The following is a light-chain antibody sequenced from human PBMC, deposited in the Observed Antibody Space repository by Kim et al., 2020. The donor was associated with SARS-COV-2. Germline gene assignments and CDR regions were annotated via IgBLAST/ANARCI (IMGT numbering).Light chain of an antibody. V-gene: IGKV3-15*01. J-gene: IGKJ1*01. CDR1: QSVTFS. Sequence: EVVMTQSPATLSVSPGERATLSCRASQSVTFSLAWYQQKPGQAPRLLVYGASTRATGIPARFSGSGSGTEFTLTISSLQSEDCAVYYCQQYNNWPPTFGQGTKVDIK. CDR3: QQYNNWPPT. CDR2: GAS.